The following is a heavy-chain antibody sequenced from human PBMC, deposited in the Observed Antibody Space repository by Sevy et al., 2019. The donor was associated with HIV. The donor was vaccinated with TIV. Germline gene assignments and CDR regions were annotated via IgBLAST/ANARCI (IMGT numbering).Heavy chain of an antibody. CDR2: IISSGSSI. V-gene: IGHV3-48*03. D-gene: IGHD2-15*01. Sequence: GGSLRLSCTASGFPFSSYDMNWVRQAPGKGLEWVSKIISSGSSIYYAESVKGRFSISRDNAKNSLNLQMNSRRAEDTAVYYCTRNGVAFDNGFDPWGQGTLVTVSS. J-gene: IGHJ5*02. CDR1: GFPFSSYD. CDR3: TRNGVAFDNGFDP.